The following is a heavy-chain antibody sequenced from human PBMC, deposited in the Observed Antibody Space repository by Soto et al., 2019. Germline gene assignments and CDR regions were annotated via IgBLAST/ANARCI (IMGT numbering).Heavy chain of an antibody. D-gene: IGHD3-22*01. CDR2: IYYTGST. J-gene: IGHJ4*02. CDR3: ARAATFYDSVGYYYD. V-gene: IGHV4-39*01. CDR1: GASINNSTYF. Sequence: PSETLSLTCTVSGASINNSTYFWGWIRQPPGKGLEWIGDIYYTGSTSYTPSLKSRVLISVDTSKNQFSLQLTSVTAADTAVYYCARAATFYDSVGYYYDWGRGTLVTVSS.